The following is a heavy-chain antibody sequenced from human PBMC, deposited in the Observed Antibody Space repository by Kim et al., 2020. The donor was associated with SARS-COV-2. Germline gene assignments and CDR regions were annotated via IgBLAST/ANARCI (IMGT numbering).Heavy chain of an antibody. V-gene: IGHV4-34*01. Sequence: ETLSLTCAVYGGSFSGYYWSWIRQPPGKGLEWIGEINHSGSTNYNPSLKSRVTISVDTSKNQFSLKLSSVTAADTAVYYCARGLGYYYDSSGYSLTLLYFDYWGQGTLVTVSS. CDR3: ARGLGYYYDSSGYSLTLLYFDY. J-gene: IGHJ4*02. CDR2: INHSGST. D-gene: IGHD3-22*01. CDR1: GGSFSGYY.